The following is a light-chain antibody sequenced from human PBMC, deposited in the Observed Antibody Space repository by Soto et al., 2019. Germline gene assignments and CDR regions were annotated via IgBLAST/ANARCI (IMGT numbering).Light chain of an antibody. CDR2: AAS. V-gene: IGKV1-9*01. Sequence: EIMVTQYPSLLAAYLGDRSTITCLASQGISSYLAWYQQKPGKAPKLLIYAASTLQSGVPSRFSGSASGTEFTLTISSLQTEDFATYYCQQLKSYPITFGQGTRLEIK. CDR1: QGISSY. CDR3: QQLKSYPIT. J-gene: IGKJ5*01.